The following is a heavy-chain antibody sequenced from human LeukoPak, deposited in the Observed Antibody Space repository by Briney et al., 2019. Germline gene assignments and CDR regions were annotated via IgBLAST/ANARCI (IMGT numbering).Heavy chain of an antibody. Sequence: SETLSLTCTVSGGSISSYYWSWIRQPPGKGLEWIGYIYYSESTNYNPSLKSRVTISVDTSKNQFSLKLSSVTAADTAVYYCASQEAGRSDYSSSSWGVIDYWGQGTLVTVSS. CDR3: ASQEAGRSDYSSSSWGVIDY. J-gene: IGHJ4*02. V-gene: IGHV4-59*08. D-gene: IGHD6-6*01. CDR1: GGSISSYY. CDR2: IYYSEST.